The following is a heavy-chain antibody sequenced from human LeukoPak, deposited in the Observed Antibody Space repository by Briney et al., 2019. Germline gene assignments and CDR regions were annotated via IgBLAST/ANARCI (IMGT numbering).Heavy chain of an antibody. D-gene: IGHD5-18*01. CDR1: GFTFSSYS. Sequence: GGSLRLSCAASGFTFSSYSMNWVRQAPGKGLEWVSFISSSSSYIYYADSVKGRFTISRDNAKNSLYLQMNSLRAEDTAVYYCARDVEQLWSSDYWGQGTLVTVSS. CDR3: ARDVEQLWSSDY. CDR2: ISSSSSYI. J-gene: IGHJ4*02. V-gene: IGHV3-21*01.